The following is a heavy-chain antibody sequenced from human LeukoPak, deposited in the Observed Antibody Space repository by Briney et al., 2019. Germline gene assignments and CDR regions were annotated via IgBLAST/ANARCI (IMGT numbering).Heavy chain of an antibody. CDR3: ARGITMIAVVIHDWYFDL. Sequence: SETLSLTCTVSGGSISSSSYYWGWIRQPPGKGLEWIGSIYYSRSTSYNPSLKSRVTISVDTSKNQFSLKLSSVTAADTAVYYCARGITMIAVVIHDWYFDLWGRGTLVTVSS. V-gene: IGHV4-39*01. J-gene: IGHJ2*01. CDR2: IYYSRST. D-gene: IGHD3-22*01. CDR1: GGSISSSSYY.